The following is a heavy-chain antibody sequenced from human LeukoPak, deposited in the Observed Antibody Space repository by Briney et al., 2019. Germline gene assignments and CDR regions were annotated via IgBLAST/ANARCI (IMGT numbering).Heavy chain of an antibody. J-gene: IGHJ6*02. D-gene: IGHD6-13*01. CDR1: GFTFSSYA. Sequence: GRSLRLSCAASGFTFSSYAMHWVRQAPGKGLEWVAVISYDGSNKYYADSVKGRFTISRDNSKNTLYLQMNSLRAEDTAVYYCARDFIRQQLVRQGYYYYGMDVWGQGTTVTVSS. V-gene: IGHV3-30-3*01. CDR2: ISYDGSNK. CDR3: ARDFIRQQLVRQGYYYYGMDV.